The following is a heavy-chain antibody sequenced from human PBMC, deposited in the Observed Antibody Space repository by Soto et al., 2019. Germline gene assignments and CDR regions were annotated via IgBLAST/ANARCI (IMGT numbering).Heavy chain of an antibody. CDR2: IIPIFGTA. Sequence: SVKVSCKASGGTFSSYAISWVRQAPGQGLEWMGGIIPIFGTANYAQKFQGRVTITADESTSTAYMELSSLRSEDTAVYYCASRXTIFGVVINPYYYYGMDVWGQGTTVTVSS. V-gene: IGHV1-69*13. CDR1: GGTFSSYA. CDR3: ASRXTIFGVVINPYYYYGMDV. D-gene: IGHD3-3*01. J-gene: IGHJ6*02.